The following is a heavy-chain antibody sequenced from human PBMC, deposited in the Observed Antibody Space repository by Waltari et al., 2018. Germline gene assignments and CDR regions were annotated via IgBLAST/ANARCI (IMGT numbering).Heavy chain of an antibody. CDR1: GFSFRSYA. V-gene: IGHV3-30*18. Sequence: QVQLVESGGGVVQPGRSLRLAGVASGFSFRSYAIHWVRQAPGKGLQWVAVISYDGSKKDYTDSVKGRFTISRDNSKKTLYLQMDSLRPEDTAVYYCGKDQGDGYKLLDYWGQGTLVTVSS. D-gene: IGHD2-21*01. CDR2: ISYDGSKK. J-gene: IGHJ4*02. CDR3: GKDQGDGYKLLDY.